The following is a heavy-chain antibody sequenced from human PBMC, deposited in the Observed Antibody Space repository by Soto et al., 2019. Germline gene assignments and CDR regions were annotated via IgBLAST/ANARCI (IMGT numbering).Heavy chain of an antibody. V-gene: IGHV3-30*18. D-gene: IGHD3-22*01. Sequence: PGGSLRLSCAASGFTFSSYGMHWVRQAPGKGLEWVAVISYDGSNKYYADSVKGRFTISRDNSKNTLYLQMNSLRAEDTAVYYCAKDPRYDSSVYYNYYYYYGKDVWGQATTVTVS. CDR1: GFTFSSYG. J-gene: IGHJ6*01. CDR2: ISYDGSNK. CDR3: AKDPRYDSSVYYNYYYYYGKDV.